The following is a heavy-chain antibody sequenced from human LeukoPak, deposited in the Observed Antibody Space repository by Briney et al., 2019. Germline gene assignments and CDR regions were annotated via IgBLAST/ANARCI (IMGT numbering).Heavy chain of an antibody. Sequence: ASVKVACKASVYTFTSYDINWVRQATGQGLEWMGWMNPNSGNTCYAQKFQGRVTMTRNTSISTAYMELSSLRSEDTAVYYCARGRNYYGSGSYHFDYWGQGTLVTVSS. CDR3: ARGRNYYGSGSYHFDY. CDR2: MNPNSGNT. V-gene: IGHV1-8*01. J-gene: IGHJ4*02. D-gene: IGHD3-10*01. CDR1: VYTFTSYD.